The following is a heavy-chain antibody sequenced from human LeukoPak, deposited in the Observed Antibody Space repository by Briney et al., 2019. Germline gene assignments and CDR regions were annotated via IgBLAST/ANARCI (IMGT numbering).Heavy chain of an antibody. CDR3: ARLHRGVRELY. D-gene: IGHD3-10*01. CDR2: ISSDGSDK. J-gene: IGHJ4*02. Sequence: GRSLRLSCAASGFTFSRYPMHWVRQAPGKGLEWVALISSDGSDKKYADSVKGRFTISRDNSKNTLYLQMHSLRAEDTAVYYCARLHRGVRELYWGPGTLVTVSS. V-gene: IGHV3-30-3*01. CDR1: GFTFSRYP.